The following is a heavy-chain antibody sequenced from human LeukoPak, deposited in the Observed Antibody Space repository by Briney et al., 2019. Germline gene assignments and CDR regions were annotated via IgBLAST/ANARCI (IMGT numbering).Heavy chain of an antibody. CDR2: IYTSGDT. CDR1: GFTVSTKY. CDR3: ARGLYTTRHLNHFDY. V-gene: IGHV3-53*01. J-gene: IGHJ4*02. Sequence: SGGSLILSCAASGFTVSTKYMSWVRQAPGEGLEWVSTIYTSGDTYYAASVKGRFTISRDDSKNTLYLQVNSLRAEDTAVYYCARGLYTTRHLNHFDYWGQGTLVTVSS. D-gene: IGHD2-2*02.